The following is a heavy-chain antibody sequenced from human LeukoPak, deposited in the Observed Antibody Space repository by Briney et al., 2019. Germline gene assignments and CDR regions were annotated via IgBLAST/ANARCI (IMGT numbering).Heavy chain of an antibody. CDR3: ARHGVLRGVEMATIIFRAFDI. Sequence: SETLSLTCTVSGGSISSSSYYWGWIRQPPGKGLEWIGSIYYSGSTNYNPSLKSRVTISVDTSKNQFSLKLSSVTAADTAVYYCARHGVLRGVEMATIIFRAFDIWGQGTMVTVSS. D-gene: IGHD5-24*01. CDR2: IYYSGST. CDR1: GGSISSSSYY. J-gene: IGHJ3*02. V-gene: IGHV4-39*01.